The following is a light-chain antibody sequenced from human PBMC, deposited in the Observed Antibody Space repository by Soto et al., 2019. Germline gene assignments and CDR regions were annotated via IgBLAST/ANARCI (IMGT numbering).Light chain of an antibody. V-gene: IGKV3-20*01. CDR1: QSVSNNF. J-gene: IGKJ4*01. CDR3: QQYCCSLLS. CDR2: GSS. Sequence: EIVLTQSPGTLSLSPGEGATLSCRASQSVSNNFVAWYQQRPGKAPRLLIYGSSSRASGIPDRFSGSGSGTDFTLTISRLEPEDFAVYYCQQYCCSLLSFGGGTKVKIK.